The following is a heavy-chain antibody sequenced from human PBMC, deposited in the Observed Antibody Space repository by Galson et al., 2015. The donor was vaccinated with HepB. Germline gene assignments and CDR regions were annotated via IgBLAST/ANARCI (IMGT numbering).Heavy chain of an antibody. D-gene: IGHD1-20*01. CDR3: ARDRYNWKRYYFDY. J-gene: IGHJ4*02. V-gene: IGHV1-18*01. Sequence: SVKVSCKASGYTFTSYGISWVRQAPGQGLEWMGWISAYNGNTNYAQKLQGRVTMTTDTSTSTAYMELRGLRSDDTAVYYCARDRYNWKRYYFDYWGQGTLVTVSS. CDR2: ISAYNGNT. CDR1: GYTFTSYG.